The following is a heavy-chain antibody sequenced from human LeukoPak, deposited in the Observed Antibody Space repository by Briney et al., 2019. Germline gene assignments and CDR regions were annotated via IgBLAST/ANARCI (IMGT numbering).Heavy chain of an antibody. Sequence: GGSLRLSCAASGFTFDDYAMNWVRQAPGKGLEWVSSISSSSSYIYYADSVKGRFTISRDNAKNSLYLQMNSLRAEDTAVYYCARGYSSSWTGVDYWGQGTLVTVSS. J-gene: IGHJ4*02. CDR1: GFTFDDYA. D-gene: IGHD6-13*01. CDR2: ISSSSSYI. V-gene: IGHV3-21*01. CDR3: ARGYSSSWTGVDY.